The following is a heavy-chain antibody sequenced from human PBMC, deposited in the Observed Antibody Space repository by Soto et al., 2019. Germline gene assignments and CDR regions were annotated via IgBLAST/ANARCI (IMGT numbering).Heavy chain of an antibody. Sequence: EVQLVESGGGLVQPGGSLRLSCAASGFTFSGYWMSWVRQAPGKGLEWVANIKQDGSEQFYVDSVKGRFTISRDNAKNALYLQMNSLRAEDTAVYYCAREAVWGQGTTVTVSS. V-gene: IGHV3-7*05. J-gene: IGHJ6*02. CDR3: AREAV. CDR1: GFTFSGYW. CDR2: IKQDGSEQ.